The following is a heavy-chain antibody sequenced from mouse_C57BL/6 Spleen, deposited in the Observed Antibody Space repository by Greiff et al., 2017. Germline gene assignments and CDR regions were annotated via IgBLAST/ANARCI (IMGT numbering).Heavy chain of an antibody. CDR1: GFTFSSYG. Sequence: EVMLVESGGDLVKPGGSLKLSCAASGFTFSSYGMSWVRQTPDKRLEWVATISSGGSYTYYPDSVKGRFTISRDNAKNTLYLQMSSLESEDTAMYYCARQGGTGTSWFAYWGQGTLVTVSA. CDR2: ISSGGSYT. CDR3: ARQGGTGTSWFAY. J-gene: IGHJ3*01. D-gene: IGHD4-1*01. V-gene: IGHV5-6*01.